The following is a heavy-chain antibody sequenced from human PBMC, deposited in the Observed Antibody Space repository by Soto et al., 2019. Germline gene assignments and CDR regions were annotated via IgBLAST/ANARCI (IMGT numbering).Heavy chain of an antibody. CDR1: GYSFTGYY. Sequence: QLVQSGTEVKKPGASVKVSCKASGYSFTGYYIHWVRQAPRQGLEWLGWINPNSGGTNYAQKFKGWVTMTRDTYISTAYMELSRLRSDDTAVYYCARSAAGPGYGMDVWGQGTTVTVSS. D-gene: IGHD6-13*01. CDR3: ARSAAGPGYGMDV. CDR2: INPNSGGT. V-gene: IGHV1-2*04. J-gene: IGHJ6*02.